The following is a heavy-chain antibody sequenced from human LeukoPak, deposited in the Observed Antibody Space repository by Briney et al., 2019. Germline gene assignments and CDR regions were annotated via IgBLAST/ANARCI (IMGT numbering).Heavy chain of an antibody. D-gene: IGHD1-26*01. CDR1: GYTFTRYY. J-gene: IGHJ4*02. CDR2: ISPNSGGT. V-gene: IGHV1-2*02. Sequence: SSVKVSCKASGYTFTRYYMHWVRRAPGQGLEGMGWISPNSGGTNYAQKLQARVTITTDTTTSNASMDLSSLRSDHPAPSYFSRDPIGTTVGASPFDYWGRGPLVTVSS. CDR3: SRDPIGTTVGASPFDY.